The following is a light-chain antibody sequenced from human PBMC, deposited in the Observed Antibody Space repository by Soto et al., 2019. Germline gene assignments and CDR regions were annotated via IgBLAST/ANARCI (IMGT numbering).Light chain of an antibody. CDR3: KQGYSSAIP. Sequence: DIQMTQSPSSLSASVGDTVTITCRASQSIGKHLNWYQQKPGKAPKFLIYSVSSLQSGVPSRFSGSGSGTDFTLTINSLQPEDFATYYCKQGYSSAIPFGQGTRLEI. CDR1: QSIGKH. J-gene: IGKJ5*01. V-gene: IGKV1-39*01. CDR2: SVS.